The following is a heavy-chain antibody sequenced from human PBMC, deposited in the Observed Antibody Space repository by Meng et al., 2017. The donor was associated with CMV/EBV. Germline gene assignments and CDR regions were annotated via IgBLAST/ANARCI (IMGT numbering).Heavy chain of an antibody. V-gene: IGHV4-34*01. CDR3: ARGRGSRTAMVYYFDY. J-gene: IGHJ4*02. Sequence: SETLSLTCAVYGPGGSNRNYYWNWIRQLPGKGLEWIGEINHDGTKNYNPSLKSRVSISVDTSKNQFSLKLTSVTAADAAVYYCARGRGSRTAMVYYFDYWGQGTLVTVSS. CDR2: INHDGTK. CDR1: GPGGSNRNYY. D-gene: IGHD5-18*01.